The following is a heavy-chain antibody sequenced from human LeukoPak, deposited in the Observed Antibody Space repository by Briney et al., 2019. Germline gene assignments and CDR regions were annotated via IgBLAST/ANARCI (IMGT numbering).Heavy chain of an antibody. CDR3: ARGGSSSWYAEDFDC. V-gene: IGHV4-39*07. CDR1: GGSISSSSYY. Sequence: SETVSLTCSVSGGSISSSSYYWGWVRQPPGKGLEWIGNFYSGGSTSYNPSLKSRVTISLDASKNQFSLKLSSVTAADTAVYYCARGGSSSWYAEDFDCWGQGTLVTVSS. J-gene: IGHJ4*02. D-gene: IGHD6-13*01. CDR2: FYSGGST.